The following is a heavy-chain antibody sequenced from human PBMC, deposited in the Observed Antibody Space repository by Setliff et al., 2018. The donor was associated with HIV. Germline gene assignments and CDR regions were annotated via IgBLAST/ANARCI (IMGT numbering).Heavy chain of an antibody. V-gene: IGHV4-4*09. J-gene: IGHJ4*02. D-gene: IGHD3-16*02. Sequence: PSETLSLTCNVSDDSFSTNYWSWVRQPPGKGLEWIGYIYASGSTNYNPSLKSRVTISVDTSKNQFSLKLSSVTAADTAVYYCARAAPYYDYVWGSYRHFDYWGQGTLVTVSS. CDR2: IYASGST. CDR3: ARAAPYYDYVWGSYRHFDY. CDR1: DDSFSTNY.